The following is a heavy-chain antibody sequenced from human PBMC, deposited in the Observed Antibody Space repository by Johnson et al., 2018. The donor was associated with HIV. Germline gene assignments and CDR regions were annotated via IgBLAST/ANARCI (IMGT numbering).Heavy chain of an antibody. J-gene: IGHJ3*02. CDR1: GFNFDDYG. CDR3: AREATMVREVNDGFDI. Sequence: VQLVESGGGVVRPGGSLRLSCAASGFNFDDYGMSWVRQAPGKGLEWVSSINWNGGSTGYADSVKGRFTISRDNSKNTLYLQMNSLRVEDTAVYYCAREATMVREVNDGFDIWGQGTMVTVSS. D-gene: IGHD3-10*01. CDR2: INWNGGST. V-gene: IGHV3-20*04.